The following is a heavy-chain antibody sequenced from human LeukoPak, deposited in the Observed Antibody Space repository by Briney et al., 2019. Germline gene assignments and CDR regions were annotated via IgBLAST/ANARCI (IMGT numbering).Heavy chain of an antibody. D-gene: IGHD2-15*01. CDR1: GFTFSSYA. CDR2: ISGSGGST. Sequence: PGGSLRLSCAASGFTFSSYAMSWVRQAPGKGLEWVSAISGSGGSTYYADSVKGRFTISRDNSKYTLYLQMNSLRAEDTAVYYCATRCSGGSCYPPFDYWGQGTLVTVSS. V-gene: IGHV3-23*01. CDR3: ATRCSGGSCYPPFDY. J-gene: IGHJ4*02.